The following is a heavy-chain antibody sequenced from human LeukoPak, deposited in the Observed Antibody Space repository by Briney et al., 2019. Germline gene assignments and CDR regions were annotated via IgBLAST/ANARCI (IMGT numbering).Heavy chain of an antibody. J-gene: IGHJ3*02. Sequence: GGSLRLSCAASGFTFSGSAMHWVRQASGKGLEWVGRIRSKANSYATAYAASVKGRFTISRDDSKNTAYLQMNSLKTEDTAVYYCTIIVVVPAAADAFDIWGRGTMVTVSS. CDR1: GFTFSGSA. V-gene: IGHV3-73*01. CDR2: IRSKANSYAT. D-gene: IGHD2-2*01. CDR3: TIIVVVPAAADAFDI.